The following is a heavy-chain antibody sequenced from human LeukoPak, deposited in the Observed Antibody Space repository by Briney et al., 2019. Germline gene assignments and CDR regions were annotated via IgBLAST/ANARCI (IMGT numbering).Heavy chain of an antibody. CDR3: ARVRTGAGFDALDI. V-gene: IGHV3-21*01. Sequence: PGGSLRLSCAASGFTVSSNYMSWVRQAPGKGLEWVSSISSSGTYISYADSMKGRFTLSRDNAKNSLYLQMNSLRAEDTALYYCARVRTGAGFDALDIWGQGTMVTVS. D-gene: IGHD1-14*01. CDR2: ISSSGTYI. CDR1: GFTVSSNY. J-gene: IGHJ3*02.